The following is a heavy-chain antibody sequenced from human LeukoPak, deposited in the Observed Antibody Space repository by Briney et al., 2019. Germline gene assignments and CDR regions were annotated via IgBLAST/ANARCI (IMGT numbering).Heavy chain of an antibody. CDR3: ARGRFGSC. Sequence: GGSLRLSCAASRFTFTKYSINWVRQAPGKGLEWVSYISSSGNSIYYADSVEGRFTISRDNAKNSLYLQMNSLRAEDMAVYYCARGRFGSCWGQGTLVTVSS. CDR1: RFTFTKYS. J-gene: IGHJ1*01. CDR2: ISSSGNSI. D-gene: IGHD6-13*01. V-gene: IGHV3-48*04.